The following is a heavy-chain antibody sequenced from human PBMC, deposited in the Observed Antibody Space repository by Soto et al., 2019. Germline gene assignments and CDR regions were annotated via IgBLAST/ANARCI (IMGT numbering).Heavy chain of an antibody. J-gene: IGHJ4*02. CDR3: AKEVPYYYDSSGYYPDY. Sequence: EVQLLESGGGLVQPGGSLRLSCAASGFTFSSYAMSWVRQAPGKGLEWVSAISGSGGSTYYADSVKGRFTISRDNSKNTLYLQMNSLRAEDTDVYYCAKEVPYYYDSSGYYPDYWGQGTLVTVSS. V-gene: IGHV3-23*01. CDR2: ISGSGGST. D-gene: IGHD3-22*01. CDR1: GFTFSSYA.